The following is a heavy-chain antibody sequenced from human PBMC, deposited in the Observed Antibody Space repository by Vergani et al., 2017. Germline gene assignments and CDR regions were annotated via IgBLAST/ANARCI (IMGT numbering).Heavy chain of an antibody. CDR2: IYTSGAT. D-gene: IGHD3-9*01. V-gene: IGHV4-61*02. J-gene: IGHJ4*02. Sequence: QVQLQESGPGLVKPSQTLSLTCTVSGGSFSTGCQSWTWLRQSAGKGLEWIGRIYTSGATNYNPSLRSRAIMSVDASKKQFSLELTSVTAADTAVYYCSLTESFILRYFHWALWGQGTLVTVSS. CDR3: SLTESFILRYFHWAL. CDR1: GGSFSTGCQS.